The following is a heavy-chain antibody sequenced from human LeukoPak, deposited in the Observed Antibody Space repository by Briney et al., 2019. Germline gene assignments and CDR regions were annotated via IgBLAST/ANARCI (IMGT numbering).Heavy chain of an antibody. D-gene: IGHD6-13*01. CDR2: IIPILGIA. V-gene: IGHV1-69*04. CDR1: GGTFSSYA. J-gene: IGHJ4*02. CDR3: ARNHFRGYSSSWCLGY. Sequence: ASVKVSCKASGGTFSSYAISWVRQAPGQGLEWMGRIIPILGIANYAQKFQGRVTITADKSTSTAYMELSRLRSDDTAVYYCARNHFRGYSSSWCLGYWGQGTLVTVSS.